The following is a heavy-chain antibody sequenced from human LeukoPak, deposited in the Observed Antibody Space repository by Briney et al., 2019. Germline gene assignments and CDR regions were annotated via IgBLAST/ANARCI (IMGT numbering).Heavy chain of an antibody. CDR1: GFTFSSYS. D-gene: IGHD4-17*01. Sequence: GGSLRLSCAASGFTFSSYSMNWVRQAPGKGLEWVSSISSSSSYIYYADSVKGRFTISRDNSKSTLYLQMSSLRAEDTAVYYCMNRASDYYYDFWGQGTLVIVSS. J-gene: IGHJ4*02. CDR2: ISSSSSYI. V-gene: IGHV3-21*01. CDR3: MNRASDYYYDF.